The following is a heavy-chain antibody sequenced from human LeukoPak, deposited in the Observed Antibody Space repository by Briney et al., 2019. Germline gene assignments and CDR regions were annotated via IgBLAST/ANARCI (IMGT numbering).Heavy chain of an antibody. CDR3: TRVRPGDYFDY. J-gene: IGHJ4*02. D-gene: IGHD4-17*01. V-gene: IGHV3-72*01. CDR1: GFTFSDHY. CDR2: VRNKPNTYTT. Sequence: GGSLRLSCAASGFTFSDHYMDWVRQAPGKGLEWVGRVRNKPNTYTTDYAASVKGRFTISRDDSKNSLYLQMNSLKTEDTAVYYCTRVRPGDYFDYWGQGTLVTVSS.